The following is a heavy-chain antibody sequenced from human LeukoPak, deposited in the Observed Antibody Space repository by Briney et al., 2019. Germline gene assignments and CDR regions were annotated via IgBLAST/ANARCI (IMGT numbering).Heavy chain of an antibody. CDR1: GYTFTCYY. CDR2: LNPNSGGI. D-gene: IGHD3-22*01. V-gene: IGHV1-2*02. Sequence: GASVKVSCKASGYTFTCYYMHWVRQAPAQGLDWLDWLNPNSGGINYAQKYQGRVTMTRDTSISTAYMELSGLRSDDTAVYYCARDWGAYYYDSITSAHLDYWGQGTLVTVSS. J-gene: IGHJ4*02. CDR3: ARDWGAYYYDSITSAHLDY.